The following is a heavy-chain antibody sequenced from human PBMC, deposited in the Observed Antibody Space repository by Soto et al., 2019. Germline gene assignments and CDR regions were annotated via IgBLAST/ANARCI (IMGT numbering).Heavy chain of an antibody. D-gene: IGHD3-9*01. CDR1: GFTFSNYW. CDR3: ARAIDWLLFDY. V-gene: IGHV3-74*01. J-gene: IGHJ4*02. Sequence: EVQLVESGGGLVQPGGSLRLSCAASGFTFSNYWMHWVRQAPGKGLMWVARIKDDGSFTTYADSVRGRFTISRDNGKNTVYLQMNSLRAEDTAVYSCARAIDWLLFDYWGQGTLVPVSS. CDR2: IKDDGSFT.